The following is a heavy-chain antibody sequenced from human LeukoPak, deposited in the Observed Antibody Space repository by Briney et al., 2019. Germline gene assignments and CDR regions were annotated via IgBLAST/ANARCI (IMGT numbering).Heavy chain of an antibody. CDR3: GRSLTASWVDY. CDR2: IYPGDSDT. Sequence: GESLKISCKGSGYSFVSYWIGWVRQMPEKGLEWIGLIYPGDSDTRYSPSFQGQVTISADKSISTAYLQWSSLKASDSAVYYCGRSLTASWVDYWGQGTLVTVSS. V-gene: IGHV5-51*01. D-gene: IGHD2-21*02. CDR1: GYSFVSYW. J-gene: IGHJ4*02.